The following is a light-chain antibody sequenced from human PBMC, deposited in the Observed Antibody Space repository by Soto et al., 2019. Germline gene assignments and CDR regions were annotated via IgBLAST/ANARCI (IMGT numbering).Light chain of an antibody. CDR2: GAS. CDR1: QSVSSY. CDR3: QQYGSSPPST. J-gene: IGKJ5*01. Sequence: EIVLTQSPGTLSLSPGERATLSCRASQSVSSYLAWYQQKPGQAPRLLIYGASSRATGIPDRFSGSGSGTDFTLTISRLEPEEFAVYYCQQYGSSPPSTFGQGTRLEIK. V-gene: IGKV3-20*01.